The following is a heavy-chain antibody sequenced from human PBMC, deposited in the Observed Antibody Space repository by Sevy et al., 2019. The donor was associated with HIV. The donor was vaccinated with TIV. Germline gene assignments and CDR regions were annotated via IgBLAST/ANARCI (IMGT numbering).Heavy chain of an antibody. J-gene: IGHJ5*02. Sequence: SETLSLTCTVSGGSISSSSYYWGWIRQPPGKGLEWIGNIYYSGSSYYNPSLHSRVTISVVTSKNQFSLKLTSVTAADTAVYYCAGFEYGDYTNLFDPWGQGTLVTVSS. V-gene: IGHV4-39*01. CDR2: IYYSGSS. CDR3: AGFEYGDYTNLFDP. CDR1: GGSISSSSYY. D-gene: IGHD4-17*01.